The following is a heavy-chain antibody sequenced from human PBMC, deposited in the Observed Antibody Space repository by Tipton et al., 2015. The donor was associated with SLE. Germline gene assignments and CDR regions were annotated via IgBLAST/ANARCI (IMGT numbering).Heavy chain of an antibody. Sequence: LSLTCTVSGDTISDHYWSWIRPPPGKGLEWIGYISYSGSTNYSPSLKSRVTISLDTSKTQFSLKLRSVTAADTAIYYCARSAGYGSNWAHFDYWGQGTLVTVSS. CDR3: ARSAGYGSNWAHFDY. V-gene: IGHV4-59*11. D-gene: IGHD6-13*01. CDR1: GDTISDHY. CDR2: ISYSGST. J-gene: IGHJ4*02.